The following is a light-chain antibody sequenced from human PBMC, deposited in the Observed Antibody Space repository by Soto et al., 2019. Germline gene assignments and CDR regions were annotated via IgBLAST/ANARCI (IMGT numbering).Light chain of an antibody. CDR2: GNS. J-gene: IGLJ2*01. CDR3: QSYASSLSSSGNVV. V-gene: IGLV1-40*01. Sequence: QSVLTQPPSVSGAPGQRVTISCTGSSSNIGAGYDVHWYQQLPGTAPKLLIYGNSNRPSGVPDRFSGSKSGTSASLAIAGLQAEDEADYYCQSYASSLSSSGNVVFGGGTKLTVL. CDR1: SSNIGAGYD.